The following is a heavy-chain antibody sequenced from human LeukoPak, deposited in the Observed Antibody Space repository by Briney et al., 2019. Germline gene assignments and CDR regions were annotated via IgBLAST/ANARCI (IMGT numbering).Heavy chain of an antibody. J-gene: IGHJ5*02. CDR3: ARAGQGAARSIWFDP. D-gene: IGHD6-6*01. CDR2: IYYSGST. V-gene: IGHV4-59*12. Sequence: PSETLSLTCTVSGGSISSYYWSWIRQPPGKGLEWIGYIYYSGSTNYNPSLKSRVTISVDTSKNQFSLKLSSVTAADTAVYYCARAGQGAARSIWFDPWGQGTLVTVSS. CDR1: GGSISSYY.